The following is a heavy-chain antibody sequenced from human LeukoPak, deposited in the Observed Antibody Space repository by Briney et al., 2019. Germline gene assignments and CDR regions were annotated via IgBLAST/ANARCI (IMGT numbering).Heavy chain of an antibody. D-gene: IGHD3-3*01. V-gene: IGHV1-2*02. Sequence: GASVKVSCKASGYTFTGYYMHWVRQAPGQGLEWMGWINPNSGGTNYAQKFRGRVTMTRDTSISTAYMELSRLRSDGTAVYYCARGPLFRFLEWLLSIDYWGQGTLVTVSS. CDR1: GYTFTGYY. J-gene: IGHJ4*02. CDR2: INPNSGGT. CDR3: ARGPLFRFLEWLLSIDY.